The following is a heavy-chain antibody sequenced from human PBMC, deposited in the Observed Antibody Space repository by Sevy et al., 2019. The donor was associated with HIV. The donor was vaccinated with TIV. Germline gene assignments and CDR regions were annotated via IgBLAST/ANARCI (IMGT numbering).Heavy chain of an antibody. CDR3: ARDLESYNYGAYGPSFMPDY. Sequence: GGSLRLSCTASGFTFSSCGMHWVRQAPGKGLEWVAVIWFDGSNTFYADSVKGRFTISRDIAENTLHLQMNSLRAEDTAVYYCARDLESYNYGAYGPSFMPDYWGQGTVVTVSS. J-gene: IGHJ4*02. D-gene: IGHD1-1*01. CDR1: GFTFSSCG. V-gene: IGHV3-33*01. CDR2: IWFDGSNT.